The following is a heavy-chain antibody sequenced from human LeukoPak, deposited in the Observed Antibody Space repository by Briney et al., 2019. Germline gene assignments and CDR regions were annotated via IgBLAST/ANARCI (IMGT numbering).Heavy chain of an antibody. Sequence: ASVKVSCKASGYTFTSYDINWVRQATGQGLEWMGWMNPNSGNTGYAQKFQGRVIMTRNTSISTAYMELSSLRSEDTAVYYCASGVYGGSYESSFDYWGQGTLVTVSS. CDR3: ASGVYGGSYESSFDY. D-gene: IGHD1-26*01. V-gene: IGHV1-8*01. CDR2: MNPNSGNT. J-gene: IGHJ4*02. CDR1: GYTFTSYD.